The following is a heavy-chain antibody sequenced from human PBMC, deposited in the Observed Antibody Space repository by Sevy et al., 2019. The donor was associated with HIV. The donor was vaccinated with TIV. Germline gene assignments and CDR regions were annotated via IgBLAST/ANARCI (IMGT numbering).Heavy chain of an antibody. Sequence: ASVKVSCKVSGYTLTELYMHWVRQAPGKGLEWMGGFDPEDGETIYAQKFQGRVTMTEDTSTDTAYMELSSLRSEDTAVYYCATSPYYGSGSAAYYYYGMDVWGQGTTVTVSS. CDR3: ATSPYYGSGSAAYYYYGMDV. CDR2: FDPEDGET. J-gene: IGHJ6*02. CDR1: GYTLTELY. D-gene: IGHD3-10*01. V-gene: IGHV1-24*01.